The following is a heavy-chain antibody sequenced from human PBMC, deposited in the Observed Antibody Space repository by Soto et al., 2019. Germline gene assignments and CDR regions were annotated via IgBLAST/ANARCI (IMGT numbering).Heavy chain of an antibody. CDR3: ATSTVTTTDY. D-gene: IGHD4-17*01. Sequence: QVQLVQSGAEVKKPGSSVKVSCKASGDTFSSYTISWVRQAPGQGLEWMGRIIPILGIANYAQKFQGRVTITADKYTSTAYMELSSLRSEDAAVYYCATSTVTTTDYWGQGTLVTVSS. CDR2: IIPILGIA. CDR1: GDTFSSYT. V-gene: IGHV1-69*02. J-gene: IGHJ4*02.